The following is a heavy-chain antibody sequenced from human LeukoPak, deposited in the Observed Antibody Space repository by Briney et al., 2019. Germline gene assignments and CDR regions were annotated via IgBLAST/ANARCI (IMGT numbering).Heavy chain of an antibody. V-gene: IGHV1-46*01. CDR3: ARSRGIVVVVAATIWDYYFDY. Sequence: GASVKVSCKASGYTFTSYYMHWVRQAPGQGLEWMGIINPSGGSTSYAQKFQGRVTMTRDTSTSTVYMELSSLRSEGTAVYYCARSRGIVVVVAATIWDYYFDYWGQGTLVTVSS. D-gene: IGHD2-15*01. J-gene: IGHJ4*02. CDR1: GYTFTSYY. CDR2: INPSGGST.